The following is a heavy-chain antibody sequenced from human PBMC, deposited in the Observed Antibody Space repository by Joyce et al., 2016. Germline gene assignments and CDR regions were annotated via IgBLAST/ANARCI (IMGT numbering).Heavy chain of an antibody. CDR1: GFTFEDYG. CDR2: INWDGGST. J-gene: IGHJ3*02. V-gene: IGHV3-20*04. Sequence: DVQLVESGGGVVRPGGSLRLSCAASGFTFEDYGLSWVCQAPGKGLEWVSGINWDGGSTAYADSVKGRITISRDNAKNSLFLQMNGLRGEDTALYYCARDSGLGTFAAFDIWGQGTMVTVSS. CDR3: ARDSGLGTFAAFDI. D-gene: IGHD3-10*01.